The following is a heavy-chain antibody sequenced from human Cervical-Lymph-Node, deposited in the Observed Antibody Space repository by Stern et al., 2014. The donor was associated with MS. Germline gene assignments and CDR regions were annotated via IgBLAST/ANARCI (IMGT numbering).Heavy chain of an antibody. V-gene: IGHV1-69*14. J-gene: IGHJ4*02. CDR1: GGNFNIYA. D-gene: IGHD3-22*01. CDR2: IIPTFTTA. Sequence: QVQLVQSGAEVKKPGSSVKVSCKASGGNFNIYAISWMRQAPGQGLEWMGGIIPTFTTAKYAEKFQGRASITADRSTTTVYLELSSLRSEDTAVYFCARDPLYYDRSDYRNWGQGTLVTVSS. CDR3: ARDPLYYDRSDYRN.